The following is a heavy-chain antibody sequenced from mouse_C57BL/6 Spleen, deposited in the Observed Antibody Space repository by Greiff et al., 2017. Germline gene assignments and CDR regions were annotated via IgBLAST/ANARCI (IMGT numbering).Heavy chain of an antibody. D-gene: IGHD4-1*02. J-gene: IGHJ4*01. CDR2: INPSTGGT. CDR1: GYSFTGYY. V-gene: IGHV1-43*01. CDR3: ARYQLGLAMDY. Sequence: EVQLQESGPELVKPGASVKISCKASGYSFTGYYMHWVKQSSEKSLEWIGEINPSTGGTSYNQKFKGKATLTVDKSSSTAYMQRKSLTSEDSAVYYCARYQLGLAMDYWGQGTSVTVSS.